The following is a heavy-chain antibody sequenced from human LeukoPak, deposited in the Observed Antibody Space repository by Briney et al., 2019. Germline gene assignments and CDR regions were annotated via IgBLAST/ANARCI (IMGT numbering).Heavy chain of an antibody. D-gene: IGHD3-22*01. CDR1: GYTFTSYG. J-gene: IGHJ4*02. CDR3: AREVPTYYYDSTTPRYFDY. CDR2: ISAYNGNT. V-gene: IGHV1-18*01. Sequence: GASVKVSCKASGYTFTSYGISWVRQAPGQGLEWMGWISAYNGNTNYAQKLQGRVTMTTDTSTSTAYMELRSLRSDDTAVYYCAREVPTYYYDSTTPRYFDYWGRGTLVTVSS.